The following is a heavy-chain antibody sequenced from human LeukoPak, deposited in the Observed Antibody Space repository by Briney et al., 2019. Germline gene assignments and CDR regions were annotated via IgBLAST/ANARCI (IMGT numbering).Heavy chain of an antibody. Sequence: KFQGSVTITRDTSASTAYMELSSLRSEDTAVYYCARGSLYYDSSPSYGMDVWGQGTTVTVSS. D-gene: IGHD3-22*01. J-gene: IGHJ6*02. V-gene: IGHV1-3*01. CDR3: ARGSLYYDSSPSYGMDV.